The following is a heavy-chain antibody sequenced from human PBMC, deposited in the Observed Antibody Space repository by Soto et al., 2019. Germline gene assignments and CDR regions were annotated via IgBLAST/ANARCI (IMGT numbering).Heavy chain of an antibody. J-gene: IGHJ4*02. CDR1: GGSVSNSNYY. CDR2: VYYRGRS. D-gene: IGHD2-8*01. CDR3: VSQRTSVLTQAYFDY. Sequence: SETLSLTCTVSGGSVSNSNYYWVWIRHSPGKGLEWIGSVYYRGRSYSKSSVKSRVTISVDTSKNQFSLNLNSVTASDTAVYYCVSQRTSVLTQAYFDYWGPGALVTVSS. V-gene: IGHV4-39*01.